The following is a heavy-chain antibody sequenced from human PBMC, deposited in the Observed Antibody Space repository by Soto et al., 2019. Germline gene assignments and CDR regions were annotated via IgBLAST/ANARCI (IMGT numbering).Heavy chain of an antibody. D-gene: IGHD3-16*01. J-gene: IGHJ4*02. CDR3: AKGAGGGYFDY. Sequence: GGSLRLSCTASGFTFSSYAVSWVRQAPGKGLEWVSTVSGSGGSTYYADSVKGRFTTSRDNSKNTLYLQMNSLTTEDTAVCYCAKGAGGGYFDYWGQGTLVTVSS. CDR1: GFTFSSYA. V-gene: IGHV3-23*01. CDR2: VSGSGGST.